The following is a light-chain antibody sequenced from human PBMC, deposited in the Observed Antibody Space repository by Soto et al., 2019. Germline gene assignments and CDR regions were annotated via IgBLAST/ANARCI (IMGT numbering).Light chain of an antibody. J-gene: IGKJ2*01. CDR3: QQYNNWPPYT. Sequence: EIVMTQSPATLSVSPGERATLSCRASQSVSSNLAWYQQKPGQAPRLLIYDASTQATGIPARFSGSGSGTEFTLTISSLQSEDFAVFYCQQYNNWPPYTFGQGTKLEI. CDR2: DAS. V-gene: IGKV3-15*01. CDR1: QSVSSN.